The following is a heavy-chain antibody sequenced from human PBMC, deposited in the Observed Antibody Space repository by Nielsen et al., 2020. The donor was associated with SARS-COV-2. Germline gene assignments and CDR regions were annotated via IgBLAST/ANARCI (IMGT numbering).Heavy chain of an antibody. V-gene: IGHV1-18*01. CDR3: ARDEASRGFPSSYYYGMDV. Sequence: AAVKVSCKASGYTFVSYGISWVRQATGQGLEWMGWISAYNGNTKYAQKLQGRVTMTTETSTSTAYMELRSLRSDDTAVYFCARDEASRGFPSSYYYGMDVWGQGTTVTVSS. D-gene: IGHD3-22*01. J-gene: IGHJ6*02. CDR2: ISAYNGNT. CDR1: GYTFVSYG.